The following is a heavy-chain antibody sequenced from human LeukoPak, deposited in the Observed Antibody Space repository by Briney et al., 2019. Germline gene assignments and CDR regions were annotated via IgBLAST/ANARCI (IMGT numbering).Heavy chain of an antibody. CDR1: GFTFSSYG. Sequence: PGGSLRLSCAASGFTFSSYGMHWVRQAPGKGLEWVPAISGSGGSTYYADSVKGRFTISRDNSKNTLYLQMNSLRAEDTAVYYCARADVKGYYYDYYYYGMDVWGQGTTVTVSS. CDR2: ISGSGGST. J-gene: IGHJ6*02. CDR3: ARADVKGYYYDYYYYGMDV. V-gene: IGHV3-23*01. D-gene: IGHD3-22*01.